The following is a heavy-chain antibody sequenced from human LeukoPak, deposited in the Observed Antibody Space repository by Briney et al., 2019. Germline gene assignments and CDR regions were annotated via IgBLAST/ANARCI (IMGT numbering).Heavy chain of an antibody. D-gene: IGHD3-10*01. Sequence: PSETLSLTCTVSGGSISSYYWSWIRQPPGKGLEWIGYIYYSGSTNYNPSLKSRVTISVDTSKKQFSLKLSSVTAADTAVYYCARHYYGSGSYPHHWGQGTLVTVSS. J-gene: IGHJ5*02. V-gene: IGHV4-59*08. CDR2: IYYSGST. CDR1: GGSISSYY. CDR3: ARHYYGSGSYPHH.